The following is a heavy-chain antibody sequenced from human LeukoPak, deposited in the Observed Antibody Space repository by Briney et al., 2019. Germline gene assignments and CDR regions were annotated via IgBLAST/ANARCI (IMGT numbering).Heavy chain of an antibody. CDR3: ARYYYGSGSYSSWYFDY. J-gene: IGHJ4*02. Sequence: ASVKVSCKASGYTFTGYYMHWVRQAPGQGLEWMGRLNPNSGGTNYAQKFQGRVTMTRDTSISTAYMELSRLRSDDTAVYYCARYYYGSGSYSSWYFDYWVQGTMVTVSS. CDR2: LNPNSGGT. D-gene: IGHD3-10*01. CDR1: GYTFTGYY. V-gene: IGHV1-2*06.